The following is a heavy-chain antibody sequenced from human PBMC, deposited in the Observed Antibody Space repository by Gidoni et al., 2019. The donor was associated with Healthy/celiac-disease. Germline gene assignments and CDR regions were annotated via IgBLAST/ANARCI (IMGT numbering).Heavy chain of an antibody. CDR2: IKQDGSEK. D-gene: IGHD1-26*01. Sequence: EVQLVESGGGLVQPGGSLRLSCAASGFPFSSYWMSWVRQAPGKGLEWVANIKQDGSEKYYVDSVKGRFTISRDNAKNSLYLQMNSLRAEDTAVYYCARGVGADNWFDPWGQGTLVTVSS. V-gene: IGHV3-7*04. J-gene: IGHJ5*02. CDR3: ARGVGADNWFDP. CDR1: GFPFSSYW.